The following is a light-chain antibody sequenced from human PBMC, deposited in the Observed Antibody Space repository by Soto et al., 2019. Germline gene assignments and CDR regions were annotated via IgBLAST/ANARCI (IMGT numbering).Light chain of an antibody. CDR1: SSDVGGYDS. J-gene: IGLJ2*01. V-gene: IGLV2-14*01. CDR3: TSYTSVTIVV. Sequence: QSALTQAASVSGSPGQSITISCTGTSSDVGGYDSVSWYQQHPGKAPKLLIFGVTNRPSGVSDRFSGSKSGNTASLTISALQAEDEADYYCTSYTSVTIVVFGGGTKLTVL. CDR2: GVT.